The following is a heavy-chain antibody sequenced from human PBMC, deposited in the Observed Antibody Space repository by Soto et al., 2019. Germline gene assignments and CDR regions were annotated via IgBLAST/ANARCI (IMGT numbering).Heavy chain of an antibody. D-gene: IGHD2-21*02. CDR3: ARQRTTVVTQAYFDH. Sequence: ASETLSLTCIVSGESISSSSYYWGWIRQPPGKVLEWIGSIYYSGRTYYNPSFKSRVTISIDTSKNQFSLKLSPVTATDTAVYYCARQRTTVVTQAYFDHWGQGALVTVSS. CDR1: GESISSSSYY. V-gene: IGHV4-39*01. CDR2: IYYSGRT. J-gene: IGHJ4*02.